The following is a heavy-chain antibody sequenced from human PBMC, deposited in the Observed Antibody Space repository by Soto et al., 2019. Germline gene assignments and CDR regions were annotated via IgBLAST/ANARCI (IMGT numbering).Heavy chain of an antibody. CDR3: AKVPCSSTSCYTLGQYSGMAV. CDR1: GFTFSSYG. V-gene: IGHV3-30*18. Sequence: PGGSLRLSCAASGFTFSSYGMHWVRQAPGKGLEWVAVISYDGSNKYYADSVKGRFTISRDNSKNTLYLQMNSLRAEDTAVYYCAKVPCSSTSCYTLGQYSGMAVWGQVTTVTVSS. J-gene: IGHJ6*02. D-gene: IGHD2-2*02. CDR2: ISYDGSNK.